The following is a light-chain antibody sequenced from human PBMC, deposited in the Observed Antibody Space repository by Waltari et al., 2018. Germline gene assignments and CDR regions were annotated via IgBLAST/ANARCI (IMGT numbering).Light chain of an antibody. J-gene: IGLJ2*01. CDR2: GNS. V-gene: IGLV1-40*01. CDR1: SSNIGAGYD. Sequence: QSVLTQPPSVSGAPGQRVTISCTGSSSNIGAGYDVHWYQQLPGTAPKLLTYGNSNRPSGVPDRCSGSKSGTSASLAITGLQAEDEADYYCQSYDSSLSGSVFGGGTKLTVL. CDR3: QSYDSSLSGSV.